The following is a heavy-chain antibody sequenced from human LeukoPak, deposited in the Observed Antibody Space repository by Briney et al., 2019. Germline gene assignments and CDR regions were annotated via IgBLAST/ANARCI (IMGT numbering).Heavy chain of an antibody. CDR2: ISYDGSNK. J-gene: IGHJ4*02. D-gene: IGHD5-18*01. V-gene: IGHV3-30*04. CDR3: ARVGYSYGLAPLDY. CDR1: GFTFSSYA. Sequence: PGGPLRLSCTASGFTFSSYAMHGVRQAPGKGLEWVAVISYDGSNKYYADSVKGRFTISRDNSKNTLYLQMNSLRAEDTAVYYCARVGYSYGLAPLDYWGQGTLVTVSS.